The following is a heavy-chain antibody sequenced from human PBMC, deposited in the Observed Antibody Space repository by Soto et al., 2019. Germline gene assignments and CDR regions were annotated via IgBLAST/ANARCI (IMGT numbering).Heavy chain of an antibody. CDR3: AQTTGWPGFEY. J-gene: IGHJ4*02. V-gene: IGHV4-59*01. Sequence: QVHLQESGPGLVKPSETMSLTCTASGASIRNFYWNWVRQFPGKGLEWIGHIYNGERTNYNPSLKSRVTISVDTSKNQFSLKLSSVTVADTAVYYCAQTTGWPGFEYWGQGTRVAVSS. CDR2: IYNGERT. D-gene: IGHD6-19*01. CDR1: GASIRNFY.